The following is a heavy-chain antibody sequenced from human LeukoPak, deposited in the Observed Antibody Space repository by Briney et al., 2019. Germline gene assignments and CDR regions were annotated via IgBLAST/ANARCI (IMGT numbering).Heavy chain of an antibody. J-gene: IGHJ4*02. CDR2: IYPGDSDT. V-gene: IGHV5-51*01. Sequence: GESLKISCKGSGYSFTSYWIGWVRQMPGKGLEWMGIIYPGDSDTRYSPSFQGQVTISADKSISTAYLQWSSLKASDTAMYYCARWTASSIVVVTAIPGYFDYWGQGTLVNVYS. D-gene: IGHD2-21*02. CDR1: GYSFTSYW. CDR3: ARWTASSIVVVTAIPGYFDY.